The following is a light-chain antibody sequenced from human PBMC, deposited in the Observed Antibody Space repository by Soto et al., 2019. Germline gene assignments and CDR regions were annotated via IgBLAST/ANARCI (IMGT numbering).Light chain of an antibody. CDR3: QQYDRPPIT. V-gene: IGKV3-20*01. J-gene: IGKJ5*01. Sequence: EVLLTQSPGTLSLSPGERATLSCRATQTLSRSWLAWYQHKAGQAPRLLVSGASRRATGIPDRFSGGGAGTDFTLTISRLEPEDSALYYCQQYDRPPITFGQGTRLEI. CDR1: QTLSRSW. CDR2: GAS.